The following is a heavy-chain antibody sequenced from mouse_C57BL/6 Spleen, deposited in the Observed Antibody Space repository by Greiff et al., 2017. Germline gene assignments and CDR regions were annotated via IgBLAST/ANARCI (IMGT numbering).Heavy chain of an antibody. CDR3: ARSATVVAPYAMDY. V-gene: IGHV1-7*01. J-gene: IGHJ4*01. CDR1: GYTFTSYW. CDR2: INPSSGYT. D-gene: IGHD1-1*01. Sequence: QVQLKESGAELAKPGASVKLSCKASGYTFTSYWMHWVKQRPGQGLEWIGYINPSSGYTKYNQKFKDKATLTADKSSSTAYMQLSSLTYEDSAVXYCARSATVVAPYAMDYWGQGTSVTGSS.